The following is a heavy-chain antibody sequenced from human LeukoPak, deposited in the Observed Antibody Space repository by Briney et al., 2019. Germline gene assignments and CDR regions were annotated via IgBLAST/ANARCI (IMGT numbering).Heavy chain of an antibody. D-gene: IGHD3-22*01. CDR2: INHSGST. CDR3: ARHDTTYYYGSSGYALDY. CDR1: GGSFSGYY. V-gene: IGHV4-34*01. Sequence: SETLSLTCAVYGGSFSGYYWSWIRQPPGKGLEWIGEINHSGSTNYNPSLKSRVTISVDTSKNQFSLKLSSVTAADTAVYYCARHDTTYYYGSSGYALDYWGQGTLVTVSS. J-gene: IGHJ4*02.